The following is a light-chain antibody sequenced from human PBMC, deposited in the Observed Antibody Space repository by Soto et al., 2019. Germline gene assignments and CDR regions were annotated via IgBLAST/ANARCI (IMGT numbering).Light chain of an antibody. V-gene: IGLV2-14*01. Sequence: QSVLTKPASVSGSPGQSITISCPGTSSDVGGYNYVSWYQQHPGKAPKLMIYDVSNRPSGVSNRFSGSKSGNTASLTISGLQAEDEADYYCSSYTSSSTPVFGTGTKVTVL. CDR1: SSDVGGYNY. CDR2: DVS. CDR3: SSYTSSSTPV. J-gene: IGLJ1*01.